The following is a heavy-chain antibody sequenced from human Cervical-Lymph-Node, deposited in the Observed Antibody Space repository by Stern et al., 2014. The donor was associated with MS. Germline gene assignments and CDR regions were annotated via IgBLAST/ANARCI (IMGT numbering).Heavy chain of an antibody. CDR3: ARDSPFDI. J-gene: IGHJ3*02. V-gene: IGHV1-18*04. CDR2: ISASSGNT. Sequence: QVQLVQSGVEVKKPGASVKVSCKASGYTFTSYGISWVRQVPGQGLEWMGWISASSGNTRNAQKFQGRVTMTTDTSSSTAFMELRSLRSDDTAVYYCARDSPFDIWGQGTMVTVSS. CDR1: GYTFTSYG.